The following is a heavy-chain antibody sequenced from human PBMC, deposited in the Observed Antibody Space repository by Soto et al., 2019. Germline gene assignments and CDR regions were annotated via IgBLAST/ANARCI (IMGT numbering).Heavy chain of an antibody. Sequence: SETLSLTCTVSGGSISSGGYYWSWIRQHPGKGLESIGYLYYSGSTHYNPSLKSRVTISVDKSKNQFSLSLNSVTAADTAFYFCAQNGPYSLAVWGQGTTVTVSS. CDR2: LYYSGST. J-gene: IGHJ6*02. D-gene: IGHD1-1*01. CDR1: GGSISSGGYY. CDR3: AQNGPYSLAV. V-gene: IGHV4-31*09.